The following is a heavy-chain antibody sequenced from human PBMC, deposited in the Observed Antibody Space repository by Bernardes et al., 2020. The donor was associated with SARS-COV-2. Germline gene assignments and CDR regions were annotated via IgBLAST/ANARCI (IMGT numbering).Heavy chain of an antibody. V-gene: IGHV2-70*04. CDR1: GFSLSTSGMR. J-gene: IGHJ6*02. CDR3: ARTYYDILTGYSYGMDV. Sequence: SGPTLVKPTQTLTLTCTFSGFSLSTSGMRVSWIRQPPGKALEWLARVDWDDDKFYSTSLKTRLTISKDTSKNQVVLTMTNMDPVDTATYYCARTYYDILTGYSYGMDVWGQGTTVTVSS. CDR2: VDWDDDK. D-gene: IGHD3-9*01.